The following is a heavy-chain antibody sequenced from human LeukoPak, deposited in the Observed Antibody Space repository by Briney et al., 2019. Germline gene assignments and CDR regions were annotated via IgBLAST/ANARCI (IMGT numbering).Heavy chain of an antibody. V-gene: IGHV3-15*01. CDR3: TTDGSTTLSNTFDY. CDR2: IKSRNRGETV. J-gene: IGHJ4*02. Sequence: GGSLRLSCAASGFTFSDALMNWVRLAPGKGLEWVGRIKSRNRGETVDYAAPVKGRFAISRDDSKTTVYLQMNSLNTEDTAIYYCTTDGSTTLSNTFDYWGQGTLVTVSS. CDR1: GFTFSDAL. D-gene: IGHD1-26*01.